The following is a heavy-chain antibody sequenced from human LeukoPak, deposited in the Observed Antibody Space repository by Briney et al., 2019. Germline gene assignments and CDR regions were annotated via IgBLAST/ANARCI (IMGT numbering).Heavy chain of an antibody. V-gene: IGHV3-7*01. Sequence: GGSLRLSCSGSGFAFRDHWMNWVRQAPGKGPEWVANINLGGSAKLYVDSVRGRCTISRDNAKNSLYLQLNSLRVEDTAVYYCAAWGLNNYWGQGTLVTVSS. D-gene: IGHD7-27*01. CDR3: AAWGLNNY. CDR2: INLGGSAK. J-gene: IGHJ4*02. CDR1: GFAFRDHW.